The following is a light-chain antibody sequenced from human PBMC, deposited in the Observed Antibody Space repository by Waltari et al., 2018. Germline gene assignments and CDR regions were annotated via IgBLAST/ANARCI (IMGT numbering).Light chain of an antibody. Sequence: QSALTQPASVSGSPGQSTTISCTGTTIDVGAYDCVSWYQHHPGKVPQLLMYDVPNRPSGASDRFSGSKSGNTASLTISGLQAGDEADYYCASKTNNAAVLFGGGTKVTVL. V-gene: IGLV2-14*03. CDR3: ASKTNNAAVL. CDR1: TIDVGAYDC. CDR2: DVP. J-gene: IGLJ3*02.